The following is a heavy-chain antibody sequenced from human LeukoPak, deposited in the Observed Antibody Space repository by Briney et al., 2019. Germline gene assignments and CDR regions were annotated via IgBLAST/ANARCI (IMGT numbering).Heavy chain of an antibody. Sequence: SVKVSCKASGGTFSSYAISWVRQAPGQGLEWMGGIIPIFGTANYAQKFQGRVTITADESTSTAYMELSSLRSEDTAVYYCARSPDLGEYSGSYGRFDPWGQGTLVTVSS. CDR3: ARSPDLGEYSGSYGRFDP. J-gene: IGHJ5*02. CDR2: IIPIFGTA. CDR1: GGTFSSYA. D-gene: IGHD1-26*01. V-gene: IGHV1-69*13.